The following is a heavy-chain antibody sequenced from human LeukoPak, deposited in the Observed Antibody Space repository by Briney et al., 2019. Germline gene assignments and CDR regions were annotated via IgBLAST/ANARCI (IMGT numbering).Heavy chain of an antibody. CDR1: GGSISSYY. Sequence: PSETLSLTCTVSGGSISSYYWSWLRQPPGKGLEWIGYIYYSGSTNYNPSLKSRVTISVDTSKTQFSLKLSSVTAADTAVYYCARLCAVGATYEGVLDAFDIWGQGTMVTVSS. CDR2: IYYSGST. D-gene: IGHD1-26*01. V-gene: IGHV4-59*08. J-gene: IGHJ3*02. CDR3: ARLCAVGATYEGVLDAFDI.